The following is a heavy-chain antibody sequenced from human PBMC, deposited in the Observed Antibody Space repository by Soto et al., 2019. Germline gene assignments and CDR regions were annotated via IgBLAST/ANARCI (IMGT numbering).Heavy chain of an antibody. CDR1: GDSIRSEGLY. CDR2: MYYSGST. V-gene: IGHV4-31*03. D-gene: IGHD3-10*01. Sequence: QVQLQESGPGLVNPSQTLSLTCTVSGDSIRSEGLYWSWVRQLPGKGLEWIGYMYYSGSTYYNPSLKSRTTMSVDISKTQFSLKLSFVTAADTAVYYCARQYGSGSSYHWLDPWGQGTLVTVSS. J-gene: IGHJ5*02. CDR3: ARQYGSGSSYHWLDP.